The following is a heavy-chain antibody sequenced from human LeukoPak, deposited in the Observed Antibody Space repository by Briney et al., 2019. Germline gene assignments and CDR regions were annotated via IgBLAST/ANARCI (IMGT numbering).Heavy chain of an antibody. CDR1: GFTFNSYE. CDR2: ISSSGSTI. CDR3: ARGRPYSRAIDY. D-gene: IGHD6-13*01. V-gene: IGHV3-48*03. J-gene: IGHJ4*02. Sequence: GGSLRLSCAASGFTFNSYEMNWVRQAPGKGLEWVSYISSSGSTIYYADSVRGRFTISRDNAKNSLYLQMNSLKAEDTAVYYCARGRPYSRAIDYWGQGILVTVSS.